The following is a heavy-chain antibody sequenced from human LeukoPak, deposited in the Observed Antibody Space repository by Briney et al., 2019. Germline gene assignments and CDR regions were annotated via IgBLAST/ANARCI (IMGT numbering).Heavy chain of an antibody. D-gene: IGHD5-18*01. Sequence: SVTVSCKTSGGTFSSSAITWVRQAPGQGLEWMGRIIPSLSITTYVQKFQGGVTITADTSTRTVYMELSSLRSEETAVYYCARDQGLTAPPPYGLDVWGQGTTVT. CDR2: IIPSLSIT. CDR1: GGTFSSSA. CDR3: ARDQGLTAPPPYGLDV. V-gene: IGHV1-69*04. J-gene: IGHJ6*02.